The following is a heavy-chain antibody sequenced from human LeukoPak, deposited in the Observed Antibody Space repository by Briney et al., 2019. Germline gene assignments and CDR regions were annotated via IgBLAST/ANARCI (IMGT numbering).Heavy chain of an antibody. CDR3: ARSLYYYDGVGY. J-gene: IGHJ4*02. D-gene: IGHD3-22*01. CDR2: VYYSGKT. Sequence: PSETLSLTCTVSGGSISTYYWSWIRQSPGKGLEWIGNVYYSGKTNYNPSLKSRVTISVDTSKNQFSLNLTSVTAADTAVYYCARSLYYYDGVGYWGQGALVTVSS. CDR1: GGSISTYY. V-gene: IGHV4-59*01.